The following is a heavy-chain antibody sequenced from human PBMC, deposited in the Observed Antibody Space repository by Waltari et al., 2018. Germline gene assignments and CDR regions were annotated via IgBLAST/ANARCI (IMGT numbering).Heavy chain of an antibody. V-gene: IGHV3-48*01. CDR3: ARPVRISGNYGLDV. CDR1: GFNIDSYS. J-gene: IGHJ6*02. Sequence: EIQLVQSGGGLVQPGGSLRLSCAASGFNIDSYSLDWVRQAPGKGLEWVSYITGTSRTKFYADSVRGRFTISRDNAKNSLYLQMNSLRADDTAVYFCARPVRISGNYGLDVWGQGTTVIVSS. CDR2: ITGTSRTK.